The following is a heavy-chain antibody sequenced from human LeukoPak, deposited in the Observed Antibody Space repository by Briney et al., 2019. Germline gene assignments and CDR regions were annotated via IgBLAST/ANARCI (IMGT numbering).Heavy chain of an antibody. CDR3: ARDKGPLWFGELLLAFDY. D-gene: IGHD3-10*01. CDR2: INPNSGGT. J-gene: IGHJ4*02. CDR1: GYTFTGYY. V-gene: IGHV1-2*02. Sequence: GASVTVSCKASGYTFTGYYMHWVRQAPGQGLEWMGWINPNSGGTNYAQKFQGRVTITRDTSISTAYMELSRLRSDDTAVYYCARDKGPLWFGELLLAFDYWGQGTLVTVSS.